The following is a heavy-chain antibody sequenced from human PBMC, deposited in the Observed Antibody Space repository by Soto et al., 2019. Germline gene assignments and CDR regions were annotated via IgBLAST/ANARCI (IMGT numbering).Heavy chain of an antibody. Sequence: SETLSLTCNVSGGSIENYYWSWIRQAPGKGLEWIGYVYHNGRTSYNPSLKFRVSISVYRSKNQFSLNLSSVTAADTDVYYCAREDRISAPVEMWFHPWGHGILVIFSS. D-gene: IGHD6-13*01. CDR2: VYHNGRT. V-gene: IGHV4-59*01. CDR3: AREDRISAPVEMWFHP. CDR1: GGSIENYY. J-gene: IGHJ5*02.